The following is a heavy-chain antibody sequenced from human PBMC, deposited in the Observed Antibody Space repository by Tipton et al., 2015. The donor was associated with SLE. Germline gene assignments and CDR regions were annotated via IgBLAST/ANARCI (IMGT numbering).Heavy chain of an antibody. CDR1: GGSISSSSYY. CDR3: ARHTDYGGNSDSFDY. D-gene: IGHD4-23*01. J-gene: IGHJ4*02. CDR2: IYYSGST. Sequence: TLSLTCTVSGGSISSSSYYWGWIRQPPGKGLEWIGSIYYSGSTYYNPSPKSRVTISVDTSKNRFSLKLSSGTAADTAVYYCARHTDYGGNSDSFDYWGQGTLVTVSS. V-gene: IGHV4-39*01.